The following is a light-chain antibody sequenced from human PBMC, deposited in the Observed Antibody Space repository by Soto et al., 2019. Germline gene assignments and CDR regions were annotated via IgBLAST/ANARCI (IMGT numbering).Light chain of an antibody. V-gene: IGKV1-5*03. CDR1: QSISSW. CDR2: KAS. Sequence: DIQMTQSPSTLSASVGDRVTITCRASQSISSWLAWYQQKPGKAPKLLIYKASSFESGVPSRFSGSGSGTEFTLTISRLQPDDFATYYCQQYNSYLWTFGQGTKVEIK. CDR3: QQYNSYLWT. J-gene: IGKJ1*01.